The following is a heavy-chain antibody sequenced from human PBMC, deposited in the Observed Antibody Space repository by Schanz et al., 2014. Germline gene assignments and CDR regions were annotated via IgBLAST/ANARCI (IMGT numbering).Heavy chain of an antibody. CDR3: AKAPYADYGYFHH. J-gene: IGHJ4*02. Sequence: QVQLVESGGGVVQPGGSLRLSCAASGFTFSFSGMQGVRQAPGKGLEWVAFIRNDGNNKYYADSVKGRFTISRDNSKNTLYLQMSSLRGEDTAVYYCAKAPYADYGYFHHWGQGTLVTVSS. V-gene: IGHV3-30*02. CDR2: IRNDGNNK. D-gene: IGHD4-17*01. CDR1: GFTFSFSG.